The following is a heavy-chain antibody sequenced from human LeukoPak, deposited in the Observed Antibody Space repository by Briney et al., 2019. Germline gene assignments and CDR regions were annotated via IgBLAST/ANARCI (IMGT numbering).Heavy chain of an antibody. D-gene: IGHD3-22*01. J-gene: IGHJ5*02. Sequence: GGSLRLSCAASGFTFSSYAMHWVRQAPGKGLEYVSAISSNGGSTYYANSVKGRLTISRDNSKNTLYLQMGSLRAEDMAVYYCARDYYDSSGYYYEPYNWFDPWGQGTLVTVSS. CDR3: ARDYYDSSGYYYEPYNWFDP. CDR1: GFTFSSYA. V-gene: IGHV3-64*01. CDR2: ISSNGGST.